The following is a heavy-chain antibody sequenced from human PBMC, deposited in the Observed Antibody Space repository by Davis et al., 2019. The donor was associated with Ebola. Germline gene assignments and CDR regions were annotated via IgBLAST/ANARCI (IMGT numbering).Heavy chain of an antibody. J-gene: IGHJ4*02. CDR1: GFTFSAYA. V-gene: IGHV3-64*01. CDR3: ARGGTAWTKEFSFDH. D-gene: IGHD1/OR15-1a*01. Sequence: GESLKISCAASGFTFSAYAMHWVRQTPGKGLEYVSLISGSGGNTFYAQSVKGRFTISRDNSKNTVSLQMGGLRPEDMGVYYCARGGTAWTKEFSFDHWGQGAPVTVSS. CDR2: ISGSGGNT.